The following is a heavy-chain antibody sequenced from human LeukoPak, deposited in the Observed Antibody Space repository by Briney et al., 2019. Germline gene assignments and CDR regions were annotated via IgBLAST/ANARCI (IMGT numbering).Heavy chain of an antibody. Sequence: SVKVSCKASGGTFSSYAISWVRQAPGQGLEWMGRIIPILGIANYAQKFQGRVTITADKSTSTAYMELSSLRSEDTAVYYCARGGGLFGVVIIPHDAFDIWGQGTMVTVSS. CDR1: GGTFSSYA. D-gene: IGHD3-3*01. CDR3: ARGGGLFGVVIIPHDAFDI. V-gene: IGHV1-69*04. CDR2: IIPILGIA. J-gene: IGHJ3*02.